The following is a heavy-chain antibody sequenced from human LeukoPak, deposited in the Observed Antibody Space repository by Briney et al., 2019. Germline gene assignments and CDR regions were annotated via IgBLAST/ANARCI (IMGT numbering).Heavy chain of an antibody. CDR2: IKPDGSET. CDR3: GGFEYEAGLGW. J-gene: IGHJ4*02. Sequence: GGSLRLSCAASGFMFNDYWMMWVRQAPGEGLEWVANIKPDGSETYYMGSVRGRFAISRDNAKNLLYLQMNNLRGEDTAVYYCGGFEYEAGLGWWGQGTLVAVST. V-gene: IGHV3-7*01. D-gene: IGHD6-19*01. CDR1: GFMFNDYW.